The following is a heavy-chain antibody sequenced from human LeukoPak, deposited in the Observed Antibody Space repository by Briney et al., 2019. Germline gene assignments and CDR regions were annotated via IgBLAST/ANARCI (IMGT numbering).Heavy chain of an antibody. CDR2: IKSKAGGGTP. CDR3: ATIRDSSSWAFDY. J-gene: IGHJ4*02. CDR1: GFTFSSYW. Sequence: GGSLRPSCAASGFTFSSYWMSWVRQAPGKGLEWVGRIKSKAGGGTPDYAAPVKGRFTISRDDSQNTLYVQMDSLTTDDTAVYYCATIRDSSSWAFDYWGQGTLVTVSS. V-gene: IGHV3-15*01. D-gene: IGHD6-13*01.